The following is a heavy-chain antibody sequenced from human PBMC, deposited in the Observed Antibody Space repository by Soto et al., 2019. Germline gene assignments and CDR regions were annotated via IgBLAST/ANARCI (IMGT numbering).Heavy chain of an antibody. Sequence: PWGSLILSCASSGFTFSSYAMHWVRQAPGKGLDLVAVISYDGSNKYYADSVKGRFTISIDNSKNTLYLQMNSLRAEDTAVYYCARSTYHYSRSWTGNDAFDIWGQGTMVTVSS. D-gene: IGHD6-13*01. CDR1: GFTFSSYA. V-gene: IGHV3-30-3*01. CDR3: ARSTYHYSRSWTGNDAFDI. CDR2: ISYDGSNK. J-gene: IGHJ3*02.